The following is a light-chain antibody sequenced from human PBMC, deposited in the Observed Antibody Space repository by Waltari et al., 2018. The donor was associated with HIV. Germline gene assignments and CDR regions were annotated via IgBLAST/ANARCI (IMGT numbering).Light chain of an antibody. Sequence: QSALAQPPSVSGSPAPSVTISCTGTTSYLGRYVYCYQQHHGQAHRLMIVDVSQRPSEISARFSGSKSGTTASLTIAGLQTDDEADYFCSSYTGTIKLFGGGTKLTVL. CDR1: TSYLGRY. CDR3: SSYTGTIKL. CDR2: DVS. V-gene: IGLV2-14*03. J-gene: IGLJ3*02.